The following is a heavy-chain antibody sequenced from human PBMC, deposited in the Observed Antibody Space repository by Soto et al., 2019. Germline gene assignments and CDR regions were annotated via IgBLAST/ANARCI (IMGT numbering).Heavy chain of an antibody. Sequence: EVQVVESGGGLVKPGGSLTLSCYFTFSLYSMNWVRQAPGKGLEWVASISSGAAYIKYADSVQGRFTISRDNAKSSVSLQMSSLRVEDTAVYFCTRDEGGSYDSWFHPWGQGTQVTVSA. CDR1: TFSLYS. D-gene: IGHD1-26*01. J-gene: IGHJ5*02. V-gene: IGHV3-21*01. CDR3: TRDEGGSYDSWFHP. CDR2: ISSGAAYI.